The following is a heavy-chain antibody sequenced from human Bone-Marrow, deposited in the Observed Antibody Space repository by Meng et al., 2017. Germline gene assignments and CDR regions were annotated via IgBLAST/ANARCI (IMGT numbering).Heavy chain of an antibody. CDR1: GFTFDDYA. V-gene: IGHV3-9*01. CDR3: ARDDYGVILGY. CDR2: ISWNSGSI. Sequence: GGSLRLSCAASGFTFDDYAMHWVRQAPGKGLEWVSGISWNSGSIGYADSVRGRFTISRDNAKNSLYLQMNSLRAEDTAVYYCARDDYGVILGYWGQGTLVTVSS. J-gene: IGHJ4*02. D-gene: IGHD4-17*01.